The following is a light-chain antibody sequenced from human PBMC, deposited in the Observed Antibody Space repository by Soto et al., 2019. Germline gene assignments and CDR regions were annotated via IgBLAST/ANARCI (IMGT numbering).Light chain of an antibody. CDR1: SSDVGGYNY. CDR2: DVS. J-gene: IGLJ1*01. CDR3: SSYTSSSTLV. Sequence: QSVLTQPASVSGSPGQSITISCTGNSSDVGGYNYVSWYQQHPGKAPKLMIYDVSNRPSGVSNRFSGSKSGNTASLTISVPQAEDEADYYCSSYTSSSTLVYGTGTKVT. V-gene: IGLV2-14*01.